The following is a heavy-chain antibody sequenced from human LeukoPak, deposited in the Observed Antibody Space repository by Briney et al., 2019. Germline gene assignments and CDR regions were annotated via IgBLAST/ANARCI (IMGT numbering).Heavy chain of an antibody. D-gene: IGHD3-10*01. CDR2: INTDSGGT. CDR3: SRHVVTLVRGVNNRKEDWFDP. Sequence: ASVKVSCKASGYSFNTYYMNWVRQAPGQGLEWLGWINTDSGGTNYAQKFLGRVTMTGDKANSTAYLELSGLRSDDTAVYYCSRHVVTLVRGVNNRKEDWFDPWGQGTLVSVSS. V-gene: IGHV1-2*02. J-gene: IGHJ5*02. CDR1: GYSFNTYY.